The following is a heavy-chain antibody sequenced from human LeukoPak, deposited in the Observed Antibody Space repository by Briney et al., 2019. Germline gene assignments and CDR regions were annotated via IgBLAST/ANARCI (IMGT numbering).Heavy chain of an antibody. Sequence: ASVKVSCKVSGYTLTELSMHWVRQAPGKGLEWMGGFDPEDGETIYAQKFQGRVTMTEDTSTDTAYMELSSLRSGDTAVYYCATGPTVRLGKLGANWFDPWGQGTLVTVSS. CDR3: ATGPTVRLGKLGANWFDP. CDR1: GYTLTELS. V-gene: IGHV1-24*01. CDR2: FDPEDGET. J-gene: IGHJ5*02. D-gene: IGHD4-17*01.